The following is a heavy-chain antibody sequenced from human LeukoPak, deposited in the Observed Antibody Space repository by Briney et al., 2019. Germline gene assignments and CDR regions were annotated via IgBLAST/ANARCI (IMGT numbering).Heavy chain of an antibody. CDR1: GGSISGYY. CDR3: AREGRQDYVYFDH. CDR2: INYSGNT. Sequence: PSETLSLTCTVSGGSISGYYWSWIRQSPGKGLEWIGYINYSGNTNYNPSLKSRLTMSVDTSKNQFYLNLSSVTDADTAMYYGAREGRQDYVYFDHWGQGSLVTVSS. V-gene: IGHV4-59*01. J-gene: IGHJ4*02. D-gene: IGHD4-17*01.